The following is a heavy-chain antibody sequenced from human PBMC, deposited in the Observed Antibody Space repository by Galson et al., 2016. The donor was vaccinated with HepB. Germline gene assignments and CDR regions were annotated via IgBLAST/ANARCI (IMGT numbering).Heavy chain of an antibody. CDR1: GRSLSGDY. J-gene: IGHJ4*02. CDR3: ARGGSRIEASGTFDY. D-gene: IGHD6-13*01. V-gene: IGHV4-34*01. Sequence: ETLSLTCGVYGRSLSGDYWSWIRQSPGKGLEWIGQMNPGGNTNYNPSLKSRVTISADMSKNQLSLKLNSVTAADTAVYYCARGGSRIEASGTFDYWGQGTLVTVSS. CDR2: MNPGGNT.